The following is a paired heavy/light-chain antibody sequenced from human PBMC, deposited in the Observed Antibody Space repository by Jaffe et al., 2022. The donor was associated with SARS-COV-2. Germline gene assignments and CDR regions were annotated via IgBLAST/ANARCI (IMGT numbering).Light chain of an antibody. CDR3: MQTLQTPNT. Sequence: DFVMTQSPLSLPVTPGEPASISCRSSQSLLHSNGYNYLDWYLQKPGQSPQLLIYLGSNRASGVPDRFSGSGSGTDFTLKISRVEAEDVGVYYCMQTLQTPNTFGQGTKLEIK. J-gene: IGKJ2*01. CDR1: QSLLHSNGYNY. CDR2: LGS. V-gene: IGKV2-28*01.
Heavy chain of an antibody. Sequence: QITLKESGPTLVKPTQTLTLTCTFAGFSLSTNGVGVGWIRQPPGKALEFLALIYWDDDKRYSPSLKSRLTITKDTSKNQVVLTMTNMDPVDTATYFCAHRPGSFVTGGFDYWGQGTLVTISS. CDR1: GFSLSTNGVG. CDR3: AHRPGSFVTGGFDY. J-gene: IGHJ4*02. D-gene: IGHD3-10*01. V-gene: IGHV2-5*02. CDR2: IYWDDDK.